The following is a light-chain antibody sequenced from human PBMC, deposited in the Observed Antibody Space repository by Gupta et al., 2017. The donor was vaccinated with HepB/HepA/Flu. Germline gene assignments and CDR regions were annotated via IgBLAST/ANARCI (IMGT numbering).Light chain of an antibody. CDR1: QSVSSY. CDR2: DAS. Sequence: EIVLTQSPATLSLSPGERASISCRASQSVSSYLAWYQQKPGQAPRLLIYDASNSATGIPARFSGSGSGTDFTLTLSSLEPEALAVYSCQQRNNSPPVFTFGPGTKVEIK. CDR3: QQRNNSPPVFT. V-gene: IGKV3-11*01. J-gene: IGKJ3*01.